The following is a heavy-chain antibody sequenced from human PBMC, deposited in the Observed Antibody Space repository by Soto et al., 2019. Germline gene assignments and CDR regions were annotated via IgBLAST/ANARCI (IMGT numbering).Heavy chain of an antibody. Sequence: EVQLVESGGGRVQPGGSLRLSCVASGFTFSSHAMIWVRQAPGKGLEWISYITSTSSTKSYADSVKGRFTISRDNGKNSLSLQINSLRDEDTAVYYCARRINMVRGPHYYYAMDVWGQGTTVTVSS. CDR1: GFTFSSHA. CDR3: ARRINMVRGPHYYYAMDV. J-gene: IGHJ6*02. D-gene: IGHD3-10*01. V-gene: IGHV3-48*02. CDR2: ITSTSSTK.